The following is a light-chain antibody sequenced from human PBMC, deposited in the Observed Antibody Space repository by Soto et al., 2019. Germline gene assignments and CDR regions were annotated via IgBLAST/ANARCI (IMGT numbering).Light chain of an antibody. CDR1: SSDVGGYNY. CDR2: EVS. CDR3: SSYTSSRTLV. Sequence: QSALTQPASVSGSPGQSITISCTGTSSDVGGYNYVSWYQQHPGKAPKLMIYEVSNWPSGVSNRFSGSKSGNTASLTISGLQAEDEADYYCSSYTSSRTLVFGGGTKVTVL. V-gene: IGLV2-14*01. J-gene: IGLJ2*01.